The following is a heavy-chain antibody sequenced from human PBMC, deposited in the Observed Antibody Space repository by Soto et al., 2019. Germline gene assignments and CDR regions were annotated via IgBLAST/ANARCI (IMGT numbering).Heavy chain of an antibody. D-gene: IGHD2-21*01. CDR3: ARASESPSILWWESGMDG. CDR2: ISYSGST. Sequence: QVQLQESGPGLVKPSQTLSLTCTVSGGSISSGGYYWSWIRQHPVKGLEWSGYISYSGSTYYNPYLKSRVNISVETSKDPFSQKLSSVTAADTAVYYCARASESPSILWWESGMDGWGQGTTFTVA. V-gene: IGHV4-31*03. CDR1: GGSISSGGYY. J-gene: IGHJ6*02.